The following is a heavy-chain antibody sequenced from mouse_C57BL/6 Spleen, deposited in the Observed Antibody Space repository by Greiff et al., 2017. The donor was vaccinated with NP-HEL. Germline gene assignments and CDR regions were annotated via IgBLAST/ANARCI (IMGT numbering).Heavy chain of an antibody. D-gene: IGHD3-2*02. CDR1: GYTFTSYW. CDR3: ARWELRLPWFAY. V-gene: IGHV1-50*01. Sequence: QVQLQQSGAELVKPGASVKLSCKASGYTFTSYWMQWVKQRPGQGLEWIGEIDPSDSYTNYNQKFKGKATLTVDTSSSTAYMQLSSLTSEDSAVYYCARWELRLPWFAYWGQGTLVTVSA. J-gene: IGHJ3*01. CDR2: IDPSDSYT.